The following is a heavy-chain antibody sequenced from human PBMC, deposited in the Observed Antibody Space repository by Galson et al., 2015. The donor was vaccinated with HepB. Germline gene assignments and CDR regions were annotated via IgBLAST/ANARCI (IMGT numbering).Heavy chain of an antibody. J-gene: IGHJ4*02. V-gene: IGHV1-3*01. CDR2: INAGNGNT. D-gene: IGHD3-22*01. CDR1: GYFFTNNG. CDR3: ARVASGYYGAGDY. Sequence: SVKVSCKASGYFFTNNGLHWVRQAPGQRLEWMGWINAGNGNTKYSQKFQGRVTITRDTSASTAYMEVSSLRSEDTAVYYCARVASGYYGAGDYWGQGTLVTVSS.